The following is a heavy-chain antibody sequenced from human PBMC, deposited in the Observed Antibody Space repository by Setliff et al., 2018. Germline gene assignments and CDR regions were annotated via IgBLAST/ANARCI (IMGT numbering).Heavy chain of an antibody. CDR3: ARLGRERSTFAWLDA. J-gene: IGHJ5*02. D-gene: IGHD1-1*01. CDR1: GYNFANHW. CDR2: IDPGDSYA. Sequence: GESLKISCQVSGYNFANHWIAWVRLMPGKGLEYMGRIDPGDSYADYSPSFEGLVTISADKSRTTVYLQWTSLQASDTALYLCARLGRERSTFAWLDAWGQGTQVTVSS. V-gene: IGHV5-10-1*01.